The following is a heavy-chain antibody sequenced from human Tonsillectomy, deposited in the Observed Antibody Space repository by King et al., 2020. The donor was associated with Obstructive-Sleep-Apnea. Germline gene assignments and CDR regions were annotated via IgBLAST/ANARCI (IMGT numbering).Heavy chain of an antibody. CDR2: IIPIFGTA. V-gene: IGHV1-69*12. D-gene: IGHD2-2*01. J-gene: IGHJ6*02. CDR1: GGTFSSYA. Sequence: QLVQSGAEVKKPGSSVKVSCKASGGTFSSYAISWVRQAPGQGLEWMGGIIPIFGTANYAQKFQGRVTITADESTRTAYMELSSLRSEDTAVYFCARGYCSSTSCYRIPYYYYYGMDVWGQGTTVTVSS. CDR3: ARGYCSSTSCYRIPYYYYYGMDV.